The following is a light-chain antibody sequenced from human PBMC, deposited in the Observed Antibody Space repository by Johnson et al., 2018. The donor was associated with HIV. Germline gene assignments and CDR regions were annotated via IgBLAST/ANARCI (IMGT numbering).Light chain of an antibody. Sequence: QSVLTQPPSVSAAPGQKVTISCSGSSSNIGNNYVSWYQQLPGTAPKLLIYENNKRPSGILDRFSGSKSGTSATLGITGLQTGDEADYYFGTWDSSLRTGFFGTGTKVSVL. CDR1: SSNIGNNY. J-gene: IGLJ1*01. V-gene: IGLV1-51*02. CDR2: ENN. CDR3: GTWDSSLRTGF.